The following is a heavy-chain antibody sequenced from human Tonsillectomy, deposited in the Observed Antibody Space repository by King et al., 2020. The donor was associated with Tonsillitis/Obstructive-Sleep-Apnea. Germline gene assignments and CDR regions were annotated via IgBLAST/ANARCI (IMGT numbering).Heavy chain of an antibody. V-gene: IGHV3-74*01. CDR2: INSDGSST. CDR3: ARGPYAPYYMDV. D-gene: IGHD3-16*01. Sequence: VQLVESGGGLVQPGGSLRLSCAASGFTVSSHWMHWVRQAPGKGLVWVSRINSDGSSTSYADSVKGRFTISRDNAKNTLYLQMNSLRAEDTAVYYCARGPYAPYYMDVWGKGTTVTVSS. CDR1: GFTVSSHW. J-gene: IGHJ6*03.